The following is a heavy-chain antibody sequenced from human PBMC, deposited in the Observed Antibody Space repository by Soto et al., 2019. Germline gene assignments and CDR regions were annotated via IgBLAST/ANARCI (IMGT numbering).Heavy chain of an antibody. V-gene: IGHV1-18*01. CDR1: GYTFSSYT. CDR3: ARDSPPFDY. CDR2: ISAYNGNT. Sequence: QVQLVQSGAEVKKSGASVKVSCKASGYTFSSYTISWVRQAPGQGLEWMGWISAYNGNTKYAQKLQDRVTMTTDTSTNTAYMELRSLRSDDTAGYYCARDSPPFDYWGQGTLLTVSS. J-gene: IGHJ4*02.